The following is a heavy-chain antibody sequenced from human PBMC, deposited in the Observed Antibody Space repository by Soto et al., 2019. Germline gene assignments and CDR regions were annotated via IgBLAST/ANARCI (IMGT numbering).Heavy chain of an antibody. V-gene: IGHV4-34*01. CDR2: INHSGST. CDR3: ARVVYRSSWCTFDY. CDR1: GGSFSGYY. Sequence: SETLSLTCAVYGGSFSGYYWSWIRQPPGKGLEWIGEINHSGSTNYNPSLKSRVTISVDTSKNQFSLKLSSVTAADTAVYYCARVVYRSSWCTFDYWGQGTLVTVSS. J-gene: IGHJ4*02. D-gene: IGHD6-13*01.